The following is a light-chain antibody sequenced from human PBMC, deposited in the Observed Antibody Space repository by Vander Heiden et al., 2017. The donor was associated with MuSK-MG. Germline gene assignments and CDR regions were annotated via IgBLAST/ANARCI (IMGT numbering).Light chain of an antibody. CDR3: QQRTNWPPYT. V-gene: IGKV3-11*01. Sequence: EIVLTQSPATLSLPPGGRATLPGRASQSVDNYLAWYQQNRGQAPSLLIYDASKRATGIPPRFSGSGSGTDFTLTISILEPEDFAVYYCQQRTNWPPYTFGQGTKLEIK. CDR2: DAS. J-gene: IGKJ2*01. CDR1: QSVDNY.